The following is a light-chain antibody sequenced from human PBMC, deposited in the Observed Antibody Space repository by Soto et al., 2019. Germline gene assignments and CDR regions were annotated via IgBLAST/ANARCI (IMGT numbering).Light chain of an antibody. CDR1: QSISSW. J-gene: IGKJ1*01. V-gene: IGKV1-5*03. Sequence: DIQMTQSPSTLSASVGDRVTITCRASQSISSWLAWYQQKPGKAPKLLLYTASNLESGVPSRFSGSGSGTEFPLTISSLQPDDFATYYCQHYHSYPWTFGQGTKVAIK. CDR3: QHYHSYPWT. CDR2: TAS.